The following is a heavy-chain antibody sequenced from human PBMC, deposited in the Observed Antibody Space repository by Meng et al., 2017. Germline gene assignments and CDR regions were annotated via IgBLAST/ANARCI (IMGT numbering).Heavy chain of an antibody. Sequence: GESLKISCAASGFTFSSYAMSWVRQAPGKGLEWVSAISGSGGSTYYADSVKGRFTISRDNSKNTLYLQMNSLRAEDTAVYYCARERESYYDSSGYYYDYYYGMDVWGQGTMVTVSS. J-gene: IGHJ6*02. CDR2: ISGSGGST. CDR3: ARERESYYDSSGYYYDYYYGMDV. CDR1: GFTFSSYA. D-gene: IGHD3-22*01. V-gene: IGHV3-23*01.